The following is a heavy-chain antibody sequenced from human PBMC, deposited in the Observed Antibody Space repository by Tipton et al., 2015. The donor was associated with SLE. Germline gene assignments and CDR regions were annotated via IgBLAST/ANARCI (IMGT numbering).Heavy chain of an antibody. Sequence: SLRLSCAASGFIFDNYAMNWVRQAPGKGLEWVSSIRDSGGSTYYADSVKGRFTISRDNPSHTLYLQMNSLRAEDTAVYYCARGGWYDLWFDPWGQGTLVTVSS. V-gene: IGHV3-23*01. CDR2: IRDSGGST. CDR3: ARGGWYDLWFDP. J-gene: IGHJ5*02. D-gene: IGHD6-19*01. CDR1: GFIFDNYA.